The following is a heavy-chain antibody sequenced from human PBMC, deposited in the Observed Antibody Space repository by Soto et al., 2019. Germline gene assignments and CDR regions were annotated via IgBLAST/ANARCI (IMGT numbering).Heavy chain of an antibody. Sequence: QVQLVESGGGVVQPGRSLRLSCAASGFTVSSYAMHWVRQAPGKGLEWVAVISYDGSNKNYADSVKGRFTISRDNSKHTLYLQMNSLRAEDTAVYYCAEGIRFDPWGQGTLVTVSS. CDR2: ISYDGSNK. J-gene: IGHJ5*02. V-gene: IGHV3-30-3*01. CDR3: AEGIRFDP. CDR1: GFTVSSYA. D-gene: IGHD3-10*01.